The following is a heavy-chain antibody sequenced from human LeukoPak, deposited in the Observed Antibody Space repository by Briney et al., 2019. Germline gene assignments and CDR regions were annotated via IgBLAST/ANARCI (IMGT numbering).Heavy chain of an antibody. V-gene: IGHV3-13*01. J-gene: IGHJ4*02. CDR3: ARGWHYDSSGYYYDY. CDR1: GFTFSSYD. D-gene: IGHD3-22*01. CDR2: IGTAGDT. Sequence: GGSLRLSCAASGFTFSSYDMHWVRQATGKGLEWVSAIGTAGDTYYPGSVKGRFTISRENAENSLYLQMNSLRAEDTAVYYCARGWHYDSSGYYYDYWGQGTLVTVSS.